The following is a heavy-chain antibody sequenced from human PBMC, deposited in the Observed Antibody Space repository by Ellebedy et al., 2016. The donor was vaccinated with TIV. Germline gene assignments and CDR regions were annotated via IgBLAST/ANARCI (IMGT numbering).Heavy chain of an antibody. V-gene: IGHV4-34*01. CDR1: GGSFSGYY. D-gene: IGHD5-18*01. Sequence: SETLSLXXAVYGGSFSGYYWSWIRQPPGKGLEWIGEINHSGSTNYNPSLKSRVTISVDTSKNQFSLKLSSVTAADTAVYYCARGRRGYSYGFLCYWGQGTLVTVSS. CDR2: INHSGST. J-gene: IGHJ4*02. CDR3: ARGRRGYSYGFLCY.